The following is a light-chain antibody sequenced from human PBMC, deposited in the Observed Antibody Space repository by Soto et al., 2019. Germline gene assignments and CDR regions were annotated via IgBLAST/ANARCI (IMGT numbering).Light chain of an antibody. CDR1: SGDVGGYNY. CDR3: CSQAGSHTGV. Sequence: QSALTQPRSVSESPGQSVTISCTGTSGDVGGYNYVSWYQQHPGKPPKVIIYDVSKRPSGVPDRFSGSKSGNTASLTISGLRAEDEADYYCCSQAGSHTGVFGGGTELTVL. J-gene: IGLJ3*02. CDR2: DVS. V-gene: IGLV2-11*01.